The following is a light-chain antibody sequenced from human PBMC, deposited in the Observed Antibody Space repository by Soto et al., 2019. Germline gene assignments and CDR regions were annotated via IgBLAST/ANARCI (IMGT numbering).Light chain of an antibody. CDR3: SSYTTSSTIV. V-gene: IGLV2-14*01. CDR2: DVS. Sequence: LTQPASVSGSPGQSITISCTGTSSDVGGFNFVSWYQQPPGKAPKLMIYDVSHRPSGVSNRFPGSKSGNTASLTISGLQAEDEGDYYCSSYTTSSTIVFGTGTKVTVL. CDR1: SSDVGGFNF. J-gene: IGLJ1*01.